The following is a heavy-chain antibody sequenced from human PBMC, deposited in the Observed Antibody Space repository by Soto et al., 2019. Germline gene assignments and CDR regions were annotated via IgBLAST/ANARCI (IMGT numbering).Heavy chain of an antibody. D-gene: IGHD3-10*01. CDR3: ARHFVAVVIKGWGY. CDR2: IYYSGST. V-gene: IGHV4-39*01. CDR1: GGSITSSSYY. J-gene: IGHJ4*02. Sequence: SDTLSLTCTVSGGSITSSSYYWGWIRQPPGKGLEWIGSIYYSGSTYYNPSLKSRVTISVDTSKNQFSLKLSSVTAADMAVYYCARHFVAVVIKGWGYWGQGTLVTVS.